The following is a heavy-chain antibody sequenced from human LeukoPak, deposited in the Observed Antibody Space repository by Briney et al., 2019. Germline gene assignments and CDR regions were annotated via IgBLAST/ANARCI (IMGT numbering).Heavy chain of an antibody. CDR1: GFTFDDHA. Sequence: GGSLRLSCAASGFTFDDHAMHWVRQAPGKGLEWVSLITWDGGSTYYADSVKGRFTISRDNAKNSLYLQMNSLRAEDTAVYYCARAYSSSWYFRYGMDVWGQGTTVTVSS. D-gene: IGHD6-13*01. CDR3: ARAYSSSWYFRYGMDV. V-gene: IGHV3-43D*03. CDR2: ITWDGGST. J-gene: IGHJ6*02.